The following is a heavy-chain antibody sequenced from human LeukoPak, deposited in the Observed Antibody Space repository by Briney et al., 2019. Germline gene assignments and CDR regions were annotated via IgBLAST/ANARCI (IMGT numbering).Heavy chain of an antibody. CDR2: INTNTGNP. D-gene: IGHD5-12*01. CDR1: GYTFTSYA. V-gene: IGHV7-4-1*02. J-gene: IGHJ3*02. CDR3: ATSRVVATITRAFDI. Sequence: GASVKVSCKASGYTFTSYAMNWVRQAPGQGLEWMGWINTNTGNPTYAQGFTGRFVFSLDTSVSTAYLQISSLKAEDTAVYYCATSRVVATITRAFDIWGQGTMVTVSS.